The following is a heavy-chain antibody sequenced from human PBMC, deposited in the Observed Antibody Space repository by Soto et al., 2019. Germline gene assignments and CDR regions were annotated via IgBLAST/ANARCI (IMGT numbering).Heavy chain of an antibody. CDR2: ISYDGSNK. CDR1: GFTFSSYA. D-gene: IGHD5-12*01. V-gene: IGHV3-30-3*01. CDR3: ARSPGYKRGFFHYYGMDV. J-gene: IGHJ6*02. Sequence: QTGGSLRLSCAASGFTFSSYAMHWVRQAPGKGLEWVAVISYDGSNKYYADSVKGRFTISRDNSKNTLYLQMNSLRAEDTAVYYCARSPGYKRGFFHYYGMDVWGQGTTVTVSS.